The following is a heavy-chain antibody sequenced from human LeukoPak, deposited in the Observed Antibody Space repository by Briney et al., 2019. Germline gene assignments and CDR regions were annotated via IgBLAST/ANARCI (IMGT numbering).Heavy chain of an antibody. V-gene: IGHV1-2*06. D-gene: IGHD1-26*01. CDR3: ARSIVGATFYYYYYMDV. CDR2: INPNSGGT. J-gene: IGHJ6*03. CDR1: GYTFTGYY. Sequence: ASVKVSCKASGYTFTGYYMHWVRQAPGQGLEWMGRINPNSGGTNYAQKFQGGVTMTRDTSISTAYMELSRLRSDDTAVYYCARSIVGATFYYYYYMDVWGKGTTVTVSS.